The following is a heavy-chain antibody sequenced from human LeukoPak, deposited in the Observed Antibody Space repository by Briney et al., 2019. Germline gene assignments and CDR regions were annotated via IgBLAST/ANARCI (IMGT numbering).Heavy chain of an antibody. CDR1: GFSFGDYA. CDR3: AKERSSSWSEAFDY. J-gene: IGHJ4*02. Sequence: GGSLRLSCAASGFSFGDYAMHWVRQAPGKGLEWVSGISWNSGSIGYADSVKGRFTISRDNAKNSLYLQMNSLRAEDTALYYCAKERSSSWSEAFDYWGQGTLVTVSS. V-gene: IGHV3-9*01. D-gene: IGHD6-13*01. CDR2: ISWNSGSI.